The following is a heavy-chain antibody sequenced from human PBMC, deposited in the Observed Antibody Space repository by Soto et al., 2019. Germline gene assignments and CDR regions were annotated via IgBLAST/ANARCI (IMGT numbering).Heavy chain of an antibody. J-gene: IGHJ4*02. V-gene: IGHV4-31*09. D-gene: IGHD5-18*01. CDR2: IYYSGN. Sequence: NPLETLSLTCTVSGGSISSGGYYWSWIRQHPGKGLEWIGYIYYSGNYYNPSLTSRVSMSLDKSKNQFSLHLKSVTAADTALYFCALGGYNYGRPFDFWGQGTRVTVSS. CDR1: GGSISSGGYY. CDR3: ALGGYNYGRPFDF.